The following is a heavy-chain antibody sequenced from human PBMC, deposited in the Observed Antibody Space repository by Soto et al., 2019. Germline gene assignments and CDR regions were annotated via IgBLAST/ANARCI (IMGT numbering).Heavy chain of an antibody. CDR2: ISSSGSTI. CDR1: GFTFSDYY. V-gene: IGHV3-11*04. Sequence: QVQLVESGGGLVKPGGSLRLSCAASGFTFSDYYMSWIRQAPGKGLEWVSYISSSGSTIYYADSVKGRFTISRDNAKNSLYLQMNSLRAEDTAVYYCARSLPAAIEGYYYYYYGLDVWGHGTTVTVSS. CDR3: ARSLPAAIEGYYYYYYGLDV. J-gene: IGHJ6*02. D-gene: IGHD2-2*02.